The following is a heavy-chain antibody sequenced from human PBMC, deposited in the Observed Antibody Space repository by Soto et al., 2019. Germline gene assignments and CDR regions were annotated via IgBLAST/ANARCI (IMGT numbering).Heavy chain of an antibody. CDR2: ISYSGNS. D-gene: IGHD3-22*01. J-gene: IGHJ5*02. CDR1: GGSISRPGYY. CDR3: TIMRRDGSGFPDL. Sequence: QMQLQESGPGLVKPSQTLSLICSVSGGSISRPGYYWAWILQHPARGLEWIGSISYSGNSNHNPSVQSRLSLSVDTSQHCLSLRPHSVTAEDTVVYYLTIMRRDGSGFPDLWGQGDRVTVSS. V-gene: IGHV4-31*08.